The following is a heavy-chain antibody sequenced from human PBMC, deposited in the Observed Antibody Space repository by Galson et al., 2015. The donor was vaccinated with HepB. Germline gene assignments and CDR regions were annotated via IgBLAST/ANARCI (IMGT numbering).Heavy chain of an antibody. CDR3: ARGGYGDRTYYYYYGMDV. D-gene: IGHD4-17*01. J-gene: IGHJ6*02. CDR2: ISYDGSNK. CDR1: GFTFSSYA. Sequence: SLRLSCAASGFTFSSYAMHWVRQAPGKGLGWVAVISYDGSNKYYADSVKGRFTISRDNSKNTLYLQMNSLRAEDTAVYYCARGGYGDRTYYYYYGMDVWGQGTTVTVSS. V-gene: IGHV3-30*04.